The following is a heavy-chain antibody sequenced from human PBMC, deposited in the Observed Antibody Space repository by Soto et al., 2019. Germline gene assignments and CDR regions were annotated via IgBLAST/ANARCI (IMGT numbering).Heavy chain of an antibody. Sequence: QVQLVQSGAEVKKPGSSVKVSCKASAGTFSSYAISWVRQAPGQGLEWMGGIIPIFGTANYAQKFQGRVTITADESTSTAYMELSSLRSEDTAVYYCARVIAAAGIHYYGMDVWGQGTTVTVSS. CDR1: AGTFSSYA. V-gene: IGHV1-69*01. J-gene: IGHJ6*02. CDR3: ARVIAAAGIHYYGMDV. D-gene: IGHD6-13*01. CDR2: IIPIFGTA.